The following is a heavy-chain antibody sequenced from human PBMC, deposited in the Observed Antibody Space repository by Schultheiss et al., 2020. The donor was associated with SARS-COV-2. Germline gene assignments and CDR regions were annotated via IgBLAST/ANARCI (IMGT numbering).Heavy chain of an antibody. V-gene: IGHV4-59*01. CDR3: ARADIVVVPAAPDAFDI. J-gene: IGHJ3*02. Sequence: SETLSLTCAVYGGSFSGYYWSWIRQPPGKGLEWIGYIYYSGSTNYNPSLKSRVTISVDTSKNQFSLKLSSVTAADTAVYYCARADIVVVPAAPDAFDIWGQGTTVTVSS. CDR1: GGSFSGYY. D-gene: IGHD2-2*01. CDR2: IYYSGST.